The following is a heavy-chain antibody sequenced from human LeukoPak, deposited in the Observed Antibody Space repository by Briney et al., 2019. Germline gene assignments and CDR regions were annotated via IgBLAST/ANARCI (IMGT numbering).Heavy chain of an antibody. V-gene: IGHV5-51*01. CDR1: GYKFTNNW. CDR2: VFPRDSDT. Sequence: GESLKSSCRASGYKFTNNWIGWVRQLPGSGLEWMGIVFPRDSDTRYSLSFQGQVVISVDKSINTAFLQWSSLKASNTAMYYCARLEPGPYYFDLWGQGTLVTVSS. CDR3: ARLEPGPYYFDL. J-gene: IGHJ4*02. D-gene: IGHD2-21*01.